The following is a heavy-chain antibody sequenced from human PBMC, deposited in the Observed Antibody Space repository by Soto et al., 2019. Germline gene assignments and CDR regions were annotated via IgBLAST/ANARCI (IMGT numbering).Heavy chain of an antibody. D-gene: IGHD4-17*01. J-gene: IGHJ4*02. CDR3: ARENGDRDFDY. V-gene: IGHV3-33*01. CDR1: GFTFSSYG. CDR2: IWYDGSNK. Sequence: GGSLRLSCAASGFTFSSYGMHWVRQAPGKGLEWVAVIWYDGSNKYYADSVKGRFTISRDNSKNTLYLQMNSLRAEDTAVYYCARENGDRDFDYWGQGTLVTVSS.